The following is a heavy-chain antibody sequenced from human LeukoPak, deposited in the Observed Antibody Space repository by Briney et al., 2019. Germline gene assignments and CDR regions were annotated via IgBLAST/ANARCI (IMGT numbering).Heavy chain of an antibody. Sequence: GASVKVSCKASGYTFTSYDINWVRQATGQGLEWMGWMNPNSGNTGYAQKFQGRVTMTRNTSISTAYMELSSLRSEDTAVYYCARGPDYYDSSGYLYYYYGMDVWGQGTTVTVSS. CDR3: ARGPDYYDSSGYLYYYYGMDV. V-gene: IGHV1-8*01. D-gene: IGHD3-22*01. CDR2: MNPNSGNT. CDR1: GYTFTSYD. J-gene: IGHJ6*02.